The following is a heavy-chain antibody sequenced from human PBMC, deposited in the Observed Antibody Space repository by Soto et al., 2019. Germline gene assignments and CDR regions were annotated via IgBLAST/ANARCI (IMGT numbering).Heavy chain of an antibody. CDR3: ARDYIVVVTAIYYYGMDV. V-gene: IGHV3-33*01. Sequence: PDGSIIHSYSASGFTFSSYVMHWVSPAPGKGLEWVAVIWYDGSNKYYADSVKGRFTISRDNSKNTLYLQMNSLRAEDTAVYYRARDYIVVVTAIYYYGMDVWGQGNTVTVSS. CDR1: GFTFSSYV. CDR2: IWYDGSNK. D-gene: IGHD2-21*02. J-gene: IGHJ6*02.